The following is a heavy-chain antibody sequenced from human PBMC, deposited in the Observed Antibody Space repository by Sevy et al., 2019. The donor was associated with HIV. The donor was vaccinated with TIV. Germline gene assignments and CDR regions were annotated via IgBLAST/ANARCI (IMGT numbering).Heavy chain of an antibody. CDR3: TTGVGATTSYYYYYMDV. J-gene: IGHJ6*03. CDR1: GFTFSNAW. Sequence: GSLRLSCAGSGFTFSNAWMSWVRQAPGKGLEWVGRIKSKTDGGTTDYAAPVKGRFTISRDDSKNTLYLQMNSLKTEDTAVYYCTTGVGATTSYYYYYMDVWGKGTTVTVSS. V-gene: IGHV3-15*01. D-gene: IGHD1-26*01. CDR2: IKSKTDGGTT.